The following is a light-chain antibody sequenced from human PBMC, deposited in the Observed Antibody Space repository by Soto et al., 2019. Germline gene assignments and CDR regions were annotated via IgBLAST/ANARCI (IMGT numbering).Light chain of an antibody. J-gene: IGLJ2*01. CDR3: SSYADSNTHVV. CDR2: EVI. Sequence: QSGLTQPPSASGSPGQSVTISCTGTSSDVGGYNFVSWYQQHPTKAPKLLIYEVIKRPAGVPDRFSGSKSGNTASLTVSGLQAEDEADYYCSSYADSNTHVVFGGGTKVTVL. V-gene: IGLV2-8*01. CDR1: SSDVGGYNF.